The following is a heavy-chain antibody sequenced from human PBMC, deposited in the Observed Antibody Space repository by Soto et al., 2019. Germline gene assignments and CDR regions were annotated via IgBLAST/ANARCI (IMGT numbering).Heavy chain of an antibody. CDR1: GGSISSYY. J-gene: IGHJ4*02. CDR2: IYYSGST. D-gene: IGHD6-13*01. CDR3: ARVYDGYSSSEFDY. V-gene: IGHV4-59*01. Sequence: SETLSLTCTVSGGSISSYYWSWIRQPPGKGLEWIGYIYYSGSTNYNPSLKSRVTISVDTSKNQFSLKLSSVTAADTAVYYCARVYDGYSSSEFDYWGQGTLVTVSS.